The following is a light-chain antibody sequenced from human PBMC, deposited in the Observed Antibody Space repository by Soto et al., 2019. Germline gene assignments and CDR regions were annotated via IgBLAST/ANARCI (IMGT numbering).Light chain of an antibody. CDR1: DSNIGSNT. V-gene: IGLV1-44*01. Sequence: QSALTQPPSASGTPGQRVTISCSGSDSNIGSNTVNWYQHLPGMAPKLLTHSNDHRPSGVADRFSGSKSGTSASLAISGLQSEDEDDYYCATWDDILTGWVFGGGTKVTVL. J-gene: IGLJ3*02. CDR2: SND. CDR3: ATWDDILTGWV.